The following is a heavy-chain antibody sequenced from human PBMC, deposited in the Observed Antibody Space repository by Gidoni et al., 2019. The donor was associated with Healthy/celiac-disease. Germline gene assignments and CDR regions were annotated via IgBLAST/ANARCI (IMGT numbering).Heavy chain of an antibody. J-gene: IGHJ4*02. V-gene: IGHV3-23*01. CDR3: AKSYLIVVVPAAMDY. CDR2: ISGSGGST. CDR1: GFTFGSYA. Sequence: EVQLLESGGGLVQPGGSLRLSCAASGFTFGSYAMSWVRQAPGKGLEWVSAISGSGGSTYYADSVKGRFTISRDNSKNTLYLQMNSLRAEDTAVYYCAKSYLIVVVPAAMDYWGQGTLVTVSS. D-gene: IGHD2-2*01.